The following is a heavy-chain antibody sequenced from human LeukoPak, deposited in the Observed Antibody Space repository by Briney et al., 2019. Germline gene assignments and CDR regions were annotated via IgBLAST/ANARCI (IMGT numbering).Heavy chain of an antibody. J-gene: IGHJ4*02. Sequence: GGSLRLSCAASGFIFTNYPIHWVRQTPDKGLECVAIMSIDGNTKYYADSVRGRFIVSRDNSKNTLYLQMNSLRTEDTAVYYCATSGGIAAAANVDYWGQGTLVTVSS. D-gene: IGHD6-13*01. V-gene: IGHV3-30*17. CDR1: GFIFTNYP. CDR2: MSIDGNTK. CDR3: ATSGGIAAAANVDY.